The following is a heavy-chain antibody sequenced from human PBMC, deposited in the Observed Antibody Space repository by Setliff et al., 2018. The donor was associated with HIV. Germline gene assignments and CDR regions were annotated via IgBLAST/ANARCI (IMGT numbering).Heavy chain of an antibody. CDR1: GYTFTDYA. V-gene: IGHV7-4-1*02. CDR2: IKTNTGNP. D-gene: IGHD3-10*01. Sequence: ASVKVSCKASGYTFTDYALNWVRQAPGQGLEGLGWIKTNTGNPTYAQGFTGRFVLSLDTSVSTTYLKISSLQAEDTAVYYCPSDTSEKTFPTGFGYWGQGTLVTVSS. CDR3: PSDTSEKTFPTGFGY. J-gene: IGHJ4*02.